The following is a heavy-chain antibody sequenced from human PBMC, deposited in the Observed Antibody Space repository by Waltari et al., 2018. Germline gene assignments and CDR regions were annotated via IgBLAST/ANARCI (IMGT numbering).Heavy chain of an antibody. CDR1: GFTFSSYW. J-gene: IGHJ4*02. CDR3: ARALDWAASLDYFDY. Sequence: EVQLVESGGGLVQPGGSLRLSCAASGFTFSSYWMHWVRPAPGKGLVWVSRINSDGSSTSYADSVKGRFTISRDNAKNTLYLQMNSLRAEDTAVYYCARALDWAASLDYFDYWGQGTLVTVSS. CDR2: INSDGSST. D-gene: IGHD3-9*01. V-gene: IGHV3-74*01.